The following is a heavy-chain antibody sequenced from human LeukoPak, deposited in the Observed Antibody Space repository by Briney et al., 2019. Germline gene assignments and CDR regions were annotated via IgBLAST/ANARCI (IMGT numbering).Heavy chain of an antibody. V-gene: IGHV4-61*02. J-gene: IGHJ4*02. Sequence: SETLSLTCTVSGGSISSGSYYWSWIRQPAGKGLEWIGRIYTSGSPNYNPSLKSRVTISVDTSRNQFSLKLSSVTAADTAVYYCAREVHGDIDYWGQGTLVTVSS. CDR2: IYTSGSP. CDR1: GGSISSGSYY. CDR3: AREVHGDIDY. D-gene: IGHD4-17*01.